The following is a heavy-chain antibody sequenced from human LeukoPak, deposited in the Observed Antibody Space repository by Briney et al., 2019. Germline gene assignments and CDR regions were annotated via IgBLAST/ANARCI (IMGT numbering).Heavy chain of an antibody. Sequence: GESLRISCKGSGYSFSSSWIGWVRQMPGKGLEWMGIIYPGDSDTRYSPSFQGEVTISADKSISTAYLQWSSLKSSDTAMYYCARGSGSYRIYDYWGQGTLVTVSS. J-gene: IGHJ4*02. CDR3: ARGSGSYRIYDY. CDR1: GYSFSSSW. CDR2: IYPGDSDT. D-gene: IGHD1-26*01. V-gene: IGHV5-51*01.